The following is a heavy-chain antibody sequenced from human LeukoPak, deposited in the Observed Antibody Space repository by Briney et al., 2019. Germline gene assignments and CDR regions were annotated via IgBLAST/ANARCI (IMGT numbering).Heavy chain of an antibody. Sequence: SETLSLTCTVSGGSISSYYWSWLRQPPGKGLEWIGYIYYSGSTNYNPSLKSRVTISVDTSKNQFSLKLSSVTAADTAVYYCARGGTVTTVLVDWGQGTLVTVSS. V-gene: IGHV4-59*01. CDR3: ARGGTVTTVLVD. J-gene: IGHJ4*02. CDR2: IYYSGST. CDR1: GGSISSYY. D-gene: IGHD4-17*01.